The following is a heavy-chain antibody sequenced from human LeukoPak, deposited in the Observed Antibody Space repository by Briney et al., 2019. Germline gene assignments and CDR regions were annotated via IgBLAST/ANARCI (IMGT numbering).Heavy chain of an antibody. CDR2: IYSGGST. CDR3: ARVVGGSYYYLDY. J-gene: IGHJ4*02. D-gene: IGHD1-26*01. CDR1: GFTVSSNY. Sequence: GSLILSCAASGFTVSSNYMSWVRQAPGKGLEWVSVIYSGGSTYYADSVKGRFTISRDNSKNTLYLQMNSLRAEDTAVYYCARVVGGSYYYLDYWGQGTLVTVSS. V-gene: IGHV3-53*05.